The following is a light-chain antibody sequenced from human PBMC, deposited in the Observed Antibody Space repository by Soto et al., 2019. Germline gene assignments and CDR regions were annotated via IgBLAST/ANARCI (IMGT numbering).Light chain of an antibody. CDR1: QSVSSNY. CDR3: QQYGSSPPLT. Sequence: EIVLTQSPGTLSLSPGERATLSCRASQSVSSNYLAWYQQKPGQAPRLLIYGASSRATGIPDRFSGSGSGKDFTLTISRLEPGDFVVYYCQQYGSSPPLTFGGGTKVEIK. CDR2: GAS. V-gene: IGKV3-20*01. J-gene: IGKJ4*01.